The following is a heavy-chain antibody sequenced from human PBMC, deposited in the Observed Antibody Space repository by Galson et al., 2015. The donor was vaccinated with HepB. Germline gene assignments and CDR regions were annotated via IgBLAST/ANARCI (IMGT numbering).Heavy chain of an antibody. V-gene: IGHV1-2*04. CDR2: INPNSGGT. J-gene: IGHJ6*02. Sequence: SVKVSCKASGYTFTGYYMHWVRQAPGQGLEWMGWINPNSGGTNYAQKFQGWVTMTRDTSISTAYMELSRLRSDDTAVYYCARSWPYSSGWDPGYHYGMDVWGQGTTVTVSS. D-gene: IGHD6-19*01. CDR1: GYTFTGYY. CDR3: ARSWPYSSGWDPGYHYGMDV.